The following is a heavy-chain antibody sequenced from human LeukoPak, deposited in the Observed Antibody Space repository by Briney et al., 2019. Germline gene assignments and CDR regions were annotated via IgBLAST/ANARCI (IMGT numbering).Heavy chain of an antibody. CDR2: IYYSGST. Sequence: PSETLSLTCTVSGGSISSYYWSWIRQTPGKGLEWIGYIYYSGSTNYNPSLKSRVTMSLDTSKNQFFLKLSSVTAAGTAVYYCAREAGANFDYWGQGTLVTVSS. J-gene: IGHJ4*02. CDR3: AREAGANFDY. V-gene: IGHV4-59*01. D-gene: IGHD4/OR15-4a*01. CDR1: GGSISSYY.